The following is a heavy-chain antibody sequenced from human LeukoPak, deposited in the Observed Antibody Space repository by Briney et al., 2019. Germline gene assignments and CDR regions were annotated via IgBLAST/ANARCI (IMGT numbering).Heavy chain of an antibody. CDR2: IYYSGST. J-gene: IGHJ6*02. V-gene: IGHV4-59*01. Sequence: PSETLSLTCTVSGGSISSYYWNWIRQPPGKGLEWIGYIYYSGSTNYNPSLKSRVTISVDTSKNQFSLKLSSVTAADTAVYYCARGVTMNDYYYGMDDWGQGTTVTVSS. CDR1: GGSISSYY. CDR3: ARGVTMNDYYYGMDD. D-gene: IGHD3-22*01.